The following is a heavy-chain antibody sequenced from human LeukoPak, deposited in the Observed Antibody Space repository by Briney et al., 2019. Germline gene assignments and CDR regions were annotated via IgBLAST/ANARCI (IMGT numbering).Heavy chain of an antibody. D-gene: IGHD3-3*01. V-gene: IGHV3-15*01. Sequence: PGGSLRLSCAASGFTFSNAWMSWVRQAPGKGLEWVGRIKSKTDGGTTDYAAPVKGRFTISRDDSKNTLYLQMNSLKTEDTAVYYCTTEGTNYDFWSGSAYFDYWDQGTLVTVSS. CDR3: TTEGTNYDFWSGSAYFDY. CDR2: IKSKTDGGTT. CDR1: GFTFSNAW. J-gene: IGHJ4*02.